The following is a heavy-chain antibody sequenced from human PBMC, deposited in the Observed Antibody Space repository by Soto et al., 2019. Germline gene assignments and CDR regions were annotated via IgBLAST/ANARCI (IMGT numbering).Heavy chain of an antibody. V-gene: IGHV1-18*01. Sequence: ASVKVSCKASGYAFTSYGRSWVRQALGQGLEWMGWISAYNGNTNYAQKLQGRVTMTTDTSTSTAYMELRSLRSDDTAVYYCASSAKSKYYYYMDVWGKGTTVTVSS. CDR3: ASSAKSKYYYYMDV. CDR1: GYAFTSYG. J-gene: IGHJ6*03. CDR2: ISAYNGNT. D-gene: IGHD4-4*01.